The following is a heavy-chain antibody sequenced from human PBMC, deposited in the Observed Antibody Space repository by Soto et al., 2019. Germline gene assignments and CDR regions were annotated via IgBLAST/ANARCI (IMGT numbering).Heavy chain of an antibody. D-gene: IGHD3-22*01. CDR1: GFTFSSYA. CDR2: ISGSGGST. CDR3: ASPPYYDSSGYSNTAEGGAFDI. V-gene: IGHV3-23*01. Sequence: GGSLRLSCAASGFTFSSYAMSWVRQAPGKGLEWVSAISGSGGSTYYADSVKGRFTISRDNSKNTPYLQMNSLRAEDTAVYYCASPPYYDSSGYSNTAEGGAFDIWGQGTMVTVSS. J-gene: IGHJ3*02.